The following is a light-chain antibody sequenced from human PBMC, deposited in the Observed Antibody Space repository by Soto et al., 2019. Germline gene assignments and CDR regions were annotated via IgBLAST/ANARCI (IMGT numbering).Light chain of an antibody. V-gene: IGKV3-20*01. Sequence: EVVLTQSPGTLSLSPGERATLSCRASQSVSNNYFAWYQQKPGQAPRLLIFGSSDRATGIPDRFSGSGSGTDLTLTISRMEPEDFAVYYCQQYGSSPPYTCGQGTTLEIK. CDR3: QQYGSSPPYT. CDR1: QSVSNNY. CDR2: GSS. J-gene: IGKJ2*01.